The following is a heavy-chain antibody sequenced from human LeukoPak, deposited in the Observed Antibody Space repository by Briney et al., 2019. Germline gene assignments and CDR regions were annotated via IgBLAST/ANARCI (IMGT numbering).Heavy chain of an antibody. J-gene: IGHJ4*02. CDR3: ARDLSDSSGWTFDY. D-gene: IGHD6-19*01. CDR2: INPNSGGT. CDR1: GYTFTGHY. V-gene: IGHV1-2*02. Sequence: GASVKVSCKASGYTFTGHYMHWVRQAPGQGLEWMGWINPNSGGTNYAQKFQGRVTMTRDTSISTAYMELSRLRSDDTAVYYCARDLSDSSGWTFDYWGQGTLVAVSS.